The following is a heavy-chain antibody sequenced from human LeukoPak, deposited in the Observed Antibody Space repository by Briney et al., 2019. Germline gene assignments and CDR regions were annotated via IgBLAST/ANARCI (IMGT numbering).Heavy chain of an antibody. J-gene: IGHJ4*02. Sequence: SETLSLTCTVSGGSISPYYWSWNRQTPGKGLEWIGYVLYSGTTTNYNPSLKSRVTISVDTSKNQFSLKLSSVTAADTAVYYCARVGDWNDLVYWGQGTLVTVSS. V-gene: IGHV4-59*01. D-gene: IGHD1-1*01. CDR3: ARVGDWNDLVY. CDR2: VLYSGTT. CDR1: GGSISPYY.